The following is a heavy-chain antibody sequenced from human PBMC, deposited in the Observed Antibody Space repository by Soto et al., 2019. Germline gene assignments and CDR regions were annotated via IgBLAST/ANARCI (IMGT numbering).Heavy chain of an antibody. CDR2: FKSKGDGGAA. V-gene: IGHV3-15*01. D-gene: IGHD6-19*01. Sequence: EVQLVESGGGLVKPGGSLRLSCAASGFTFSNAWMSWVRQAPGKGLEWVGRFKSKGDGGAADYPAPVKGRFTMSRDESKNTVYLQMNSLNTEDTAVYFCTTEMRHTSGWYGAFDIWGQGTTVTVSS. CDR3: TTEMRHTSGWYGAFDI. CDR1: GFTFSNAW. J-gene: IGHJ3*02.